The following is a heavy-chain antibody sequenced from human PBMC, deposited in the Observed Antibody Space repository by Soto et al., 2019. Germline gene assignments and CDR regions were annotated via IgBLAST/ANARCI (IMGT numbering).Heavy chain of an antibody. J-gene: IGHJ3*02. D-gene: IGHD3-22*01. CDR3: ARGFRLYYYDSSDAFDI. CDR2: RNPNSGNT. V-gene: IGHV1-8*01. CDR1: GYTFTSYD. Sequence: GASLKVSCKASGYTFTSYDINWVRQATGQGLEWMGWRNPNSGNTGYAQKFQGRVTMTRNTSISTAYMELSSLRSEYTAVYYCARGFRLYYYDSSDAFDIWGQGTRVTVAS.